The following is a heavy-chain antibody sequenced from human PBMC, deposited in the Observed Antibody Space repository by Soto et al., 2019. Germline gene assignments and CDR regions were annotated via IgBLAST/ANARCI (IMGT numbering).Heavy chain of an antibody. V-gene: IGHV3-23*01. J-gene: IGHJ6*02. CDR1: GFTFSSHA. D-gene: IGHD3-22*01. CDR2: ISGSGGST. Sequence: GGSLRLSCAASGFTFSSHAMSWVRQAPGKGLEWVSAISGSGGSTYYADSVKGRFTISRDNSKNTLYLQMNSLRAEDTAVYYCAKATLYDSSGYYYGYYYYVMDFWGQGTKVTVSS. CDR3: AKATLYDSSGYYYGYYYYVMDF.